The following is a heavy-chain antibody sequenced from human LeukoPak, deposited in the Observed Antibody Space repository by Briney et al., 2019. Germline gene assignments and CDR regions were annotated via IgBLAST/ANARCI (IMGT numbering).Heavy chain of an antibody. V-gene: IGHV4-39*07. CDR3: ARLGPVITMIVPSPGAFDI. J-gene: IGHJ3*02. CDR1: GGSITSSSYY. Sequence: SETLSLTCTVSGGSITSSSYYWGWIRQPPGRGLEWIGEINHSGSTNCNPSLKSRVIISVDTSKNQFSLKLSSVTAADTAVYYCARLGPVITMIVPSPGAFDIWGQGTMVTVSS. D-gene: IGHD3-22*01. CDR2: INHSGST.